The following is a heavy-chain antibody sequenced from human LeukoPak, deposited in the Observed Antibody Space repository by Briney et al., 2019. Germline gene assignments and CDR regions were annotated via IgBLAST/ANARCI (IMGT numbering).Heavy chain of an antibody. CDR1: GGFFSRYY. V-gene: IGHV4-34*01. CDR2: INHSGST. J-gene: IGHJ4*02. D-gene: IGHD6-19*01. CDR3: ASLTVAGNDY. Sequence: SETLSLTFAVYGGFFSRYYWRWIRQSPGKGLEWIGEINHSGSTNYNPPLKSRVTLSVDTSKSQFFLKLSSVTAADTAVYYCASLTVAGNDYWGQGTLVTVCS.